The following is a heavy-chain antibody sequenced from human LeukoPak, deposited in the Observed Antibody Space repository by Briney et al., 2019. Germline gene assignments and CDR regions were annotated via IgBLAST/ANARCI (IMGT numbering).Heavy chain of an antibody. CDR3: TKGTIWLPFDY. J-gene: IGHJ4*02. V-gene: IGHV3-23*01. CDR1: GFTFSNYA. D-gene: IGHD5-18*01. Sequence: RGSLRLSCAASGFTFSNYAMSWARQAPGKGLEWVSAISGSGGSTYYADSVKGRFTISRDNSKNTLYLQMNSLRAEDTAVYYCTKGTIWLPFDYWGQGTLVTVSS. CDR2: ISGSGGST.